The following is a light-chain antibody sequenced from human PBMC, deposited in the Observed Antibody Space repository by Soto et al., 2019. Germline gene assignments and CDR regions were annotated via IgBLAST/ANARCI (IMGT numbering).Light chain of an antibody. CDR1: QTINSW. CDR2: DAS. Sequence: DIQMTQSPSTLSASVGDRVTITCRASQTINSWLAWYQQKPGKAPKLLIYDASSLESGVPSRFSGSGSGTEFTLTISSLQPDDFATYYCQQYNSYSPTTFGQGTKVDI. CDR3: QQYNSYSPTT. V-gene: IGKV1-5*01. J-gene: IGKJ1*01.